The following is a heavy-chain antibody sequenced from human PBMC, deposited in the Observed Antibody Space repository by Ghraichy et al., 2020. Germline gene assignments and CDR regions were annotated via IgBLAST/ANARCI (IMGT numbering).Heavy chain of an antibody. D-gene: IGHD2-8*01. CDR2: VSSTSSYT. V-gene: IGHV3-11*06. J-gene: IGHJ4*02. CDR1: GFTFSSYC. CDR3: VIPSKGYCISGVCHIEY. Sequence: GGSLRLSCAASGFTFSSYCLSWIRQAPGKGLEWVSYVSSTSSYTIYADSVKGRFTISRDNAKNSLYLQMNSLRAEDTAVYYCVIPSKGYCISGVCHIEYWGQGTRGTVAS.